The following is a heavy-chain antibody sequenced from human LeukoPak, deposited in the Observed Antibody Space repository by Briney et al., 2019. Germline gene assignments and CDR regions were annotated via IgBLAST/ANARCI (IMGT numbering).Heavy chain of an antibody. CDR2: ITSSATTI. J-gene: IGHJ6*03. V-gene: IGHV3-48*03. D-gene: IGHD4-17*01. CDR1: GFTFSSYE. CDR3: ARGCVGTTCYYYYYYMDV. Sequence: PGGSLRLSRSASGFTFSSYEMNLVPQPPGKGQEWVLYITSSATTIYHAHSVTGRFTISSDNAKNSLYLQMNSRSAEDTTVYYCARGCVGTTCYYYYYYMDVWGKGTTVTVSS.